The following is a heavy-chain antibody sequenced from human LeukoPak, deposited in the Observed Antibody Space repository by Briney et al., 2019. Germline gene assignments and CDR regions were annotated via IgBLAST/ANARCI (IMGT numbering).Heavy chain of an antibody. CDR3: AREGLYYYDTSGSSEYDY. CDR2: ISSSSSYI. J-gene: IGHJ4*02. D-gene: IGHD3-22*01. V-gene: IGHV3-21*01. CDR1: GFTFSSYS. Sequence: GGSLRLSCAASGFTFSSYSINWVRQAPGKGLEWVSSISSSSSYIYYADSVKGRFTIPRDNAKKSVYLQMNSLRAEDTAVYYCAREGLYYYDTSGSSEYDYWGQGTLVTVSS.